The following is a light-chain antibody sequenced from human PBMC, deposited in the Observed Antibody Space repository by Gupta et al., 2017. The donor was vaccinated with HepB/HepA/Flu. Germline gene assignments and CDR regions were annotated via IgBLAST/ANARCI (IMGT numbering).Light chain of an antibody. Sequence: DIQMTQSPSSLSASVGDRVTITCRTSQSISTYLNWYQHKPGKAPDLLIFAASTLRSGVPSRFSGSGSGTDFTLTISRLQPEDFATYYCQQRYNIRPTFGQGTKVGIK. CDR2: AAS. CDR1: QSISTY. CDR3: QQRYNIRPT. V-gene: IGKV1-39*01. J-gene: IGKJ1*01.